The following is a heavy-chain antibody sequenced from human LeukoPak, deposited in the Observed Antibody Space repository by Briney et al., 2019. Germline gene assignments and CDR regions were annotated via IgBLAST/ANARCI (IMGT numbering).Heavy chain of an antibody. V-gene: IGHV4-39*01. CDR2: IYYSGST. CDR3: ARQDSNDYGFSYYFDY. D-gene: IGHD4-17*01. Sequence: ASETLSLTCTVSGGSISSSSYYWGWIRQPPGKGLEGIGSIYYSGSTYYNPSLKSRVTISVDTSKNQFSLKLSSVTAADTAVYYCARQDSNDYGFSYYFDYWGQGTLVTVSS. CDR1: GGSISSSSYY. J-gene: IGHJ4*02.